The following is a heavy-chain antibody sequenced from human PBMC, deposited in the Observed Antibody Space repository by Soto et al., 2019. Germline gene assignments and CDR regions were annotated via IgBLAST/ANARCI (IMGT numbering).Heavy chain of an antibody. CDR2: IYYNGNT. D-gene: IGHD5-18*01. V-gene: IGHV4-59*08. CDR3: ARRYGSCFDY. Sequence: SETLSLTCTVSGGSISSYYWSWIRQPPGKGLEWIGYIYYNGNTNYNPTLKSRVTISVDTSKNQFSMKLSSVNAADTAVYYCARRYGSCFDYWGQGTMVTVSS. CDR1: GGSISSYY. J-gene: IGHJ4*02.